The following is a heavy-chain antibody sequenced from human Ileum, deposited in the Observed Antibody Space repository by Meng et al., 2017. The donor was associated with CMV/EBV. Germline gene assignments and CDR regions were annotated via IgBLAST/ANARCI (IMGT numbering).Heavy chain of an antibody. V-gene: IGHV4-39*07. CDR2: IYYSGST. D-gene: IGHD3-3*01. J-gene: IGHJ5*02. CDR1: ISSSSYY. CDR3: ARVWAIFGVVITSWGWFDP. Sequence: ISSSSYYWGWIRQPPGKGLEWIGSIYYSGSTYYNPSLKSRVTISVDTSKNQFSLKLSSVTAADTAVYYCARVWAIFGVVITSWGWFDPWGQGTLVTVSS.